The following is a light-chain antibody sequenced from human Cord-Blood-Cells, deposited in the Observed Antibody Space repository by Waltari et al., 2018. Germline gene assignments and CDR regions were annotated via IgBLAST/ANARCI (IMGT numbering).Light chain of an antibody. J-gene: IGKJ2*03. CDR2: GAS. CDR3: QQYNNWTYS. V-gene: IGKV3-15*01. CDR1: QSVSSN. Sequence: IVMTQCPPTLSVSPGESATLSCRASQSVSSNLAWYQHKPGPAPRLLLHGASTRATGIPARFRGSGSGTEFTLTLSSLQSQDFAVYYCQQYNNWTYSFGQGTKLEIK.